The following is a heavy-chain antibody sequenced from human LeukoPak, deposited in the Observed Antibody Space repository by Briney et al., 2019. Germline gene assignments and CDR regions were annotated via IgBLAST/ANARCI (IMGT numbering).Heavy chain of an antibody. CDR2: ISSSGSTR. CDR3: ARDHGGVLVRGVIDY. Sequence: GGSLRLSCAASGFIFSSYEMNRVRQAPGKGLEWVSYISSSGSTRYYADSMKGRFTMSRDNAKNSLYLQMNSLRAEDTAVYYCARDHGGVLVRGVIDYWGQGTLVTVSS. CDR1: GFIFSSYE. V-gene: IGHV3-48*03. D-gene: IGHD3-10*01. J-gene: IGHJ4*02.